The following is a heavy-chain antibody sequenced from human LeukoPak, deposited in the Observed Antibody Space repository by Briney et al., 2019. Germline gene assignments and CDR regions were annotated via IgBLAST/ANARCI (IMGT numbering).Heavy chain of an antibody. CDR1: GYTFTGYY. CDR2: INPNSGGT. V-gene: IGHV1-2*02. J-gene: IGHJ6*02. CDR3: ARLRRVRHNWSMLDV. D-gene: IGHD1-20*01. Sequence: ASVKVSCKASGYTFTGYYMHWVRQAPGQGLEWMGWINPNSGGTNYAQKFQGRVTMTRDTSISTAYMELSRLRSDDTAVYYCARLRRVRHNWSMLDVWGQGTTVTVSS.